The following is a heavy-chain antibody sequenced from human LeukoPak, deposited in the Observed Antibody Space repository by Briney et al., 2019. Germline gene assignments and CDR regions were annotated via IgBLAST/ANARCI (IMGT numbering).Heavy chain of an antibody. Sequence: SETLSLTCSVSGGSIISSNYYWGWIRRPPGKGLEWIGSIYQSGSGSSYYNPSLKSRVTIFGDTFKNQFFLRLSSVTAADTAVYYCASTLRFLPYRRFDYWGQGTLVTVPS. J-gene: IGHJ4*02. CDR2: IYQSGSGSS. D-gene: IGHD3-3*01. CDR1: GGSIISSNYY. CDR3: ASTLRFLPYRRFDY. V-gene: IGHV4-39*01.